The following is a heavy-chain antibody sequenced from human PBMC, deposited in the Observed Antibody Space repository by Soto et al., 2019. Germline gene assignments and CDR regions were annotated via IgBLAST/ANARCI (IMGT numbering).Heavy chain of an antibody. J-gene: IGHJ4*02. CDR2: ISGGGGAT. D-gene: IGHD6-6*01. CDR1: GFTFNYA. Sequence: GGSLRLSCAASGFTFNYAMSWVRQAPGKGLEWVSVISGGGGATYYADSVKGRFTISRDNSKNTLSLQMNSLRAEDTAVYYCVKEGDAARVGYYFDYWGQGTLVTVSS. CDR3: VKEGDAARVGYYFDY. V-gene: IGHV3-23*01.